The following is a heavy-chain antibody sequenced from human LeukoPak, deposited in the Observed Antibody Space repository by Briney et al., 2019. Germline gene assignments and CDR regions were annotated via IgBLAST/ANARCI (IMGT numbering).Heavy chain of an antibody. CDR3: ARGAAGTRWLDP. CDR1: GYTFSSFY. Sequence: ASVTVSCTASGYTFSSFYMHWVRQAPGQGLEWMGLINPSAGSTTYAQKFQGRVTVTRGMSTSTVYMELSSLRSEDTAVYYCARGAAGTRWLDPWGQGTLVTVSS. CDR2: INPSAGST. D-gene: IGHD6-13*01. J-gene: IGHJ5*02. V-gene: IGHV1-46*01.